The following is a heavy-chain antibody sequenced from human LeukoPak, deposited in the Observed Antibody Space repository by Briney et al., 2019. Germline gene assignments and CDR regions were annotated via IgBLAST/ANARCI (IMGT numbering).Heavy chain of an antibody. D-gene: IGHD5-18*01. CDR3: ANFVDTSMGGNDY. V-gene: IGHV3-23*01. CDR1: GFTFSSHA. CDR2: ISADSYYT. Sequence: PGGSLTLSCAASGFTFSSHAMSWVRQAPGKGLEWVSAISADSYYTYYADSVQGRFTISRDNSKNTLYLQMNSLRAEDTALYYCANFVDTSMGGNDYWGQGTLVTVSS. J-gene: IGHJ4*02.